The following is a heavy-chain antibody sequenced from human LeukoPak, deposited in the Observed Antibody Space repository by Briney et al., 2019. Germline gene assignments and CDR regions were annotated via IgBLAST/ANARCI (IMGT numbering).Heavy chain of an antibody. CDR2: MWYDGRNK. Sequence: GGSLRLSCAASGFTLSSFGMVWVRQAPGKGLEWVTLMWYDGRNKYYADSVKGRFTISRDNSKNTVYLQMNSLRAEDTAVYYCTRERKSGIAAFDYWGQGTLVTVSS. CDR1: GFTLSSFG. V-gene: IGHV3-33*01. CDR3: TRERKSGIAAFDY. D-gene: IGHD6-13*01. J-gene: IGHJ4*02.